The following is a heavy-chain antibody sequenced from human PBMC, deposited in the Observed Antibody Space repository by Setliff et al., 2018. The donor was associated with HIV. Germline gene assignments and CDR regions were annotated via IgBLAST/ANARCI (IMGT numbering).Heavy chain of an antibody. CDR1: GGSISAYY. D-gene: IGHD6-19*01. Sequence: SETLSLTCNVSGGSISAYYWSWVRQPPGKRLEWIGYIYSNGGTAYNPSLKSRVTISVDTSKNQFSLKLTSVTIADTAVDYGARFTSGWYGQYWGQGTLVTVSS. J-gene: IGHJ4*02. CDR3: ARFTSGWYGQY. CDR2: IYSNGGT. V-gene: IGHV4-59*01.